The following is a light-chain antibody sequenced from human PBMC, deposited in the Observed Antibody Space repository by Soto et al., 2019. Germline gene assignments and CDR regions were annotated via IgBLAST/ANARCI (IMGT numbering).Light chain of an antibody. J-gene: IGKJ2*01. CDR1: QSISGW. Sequence: ITCRASQSISGWLAWYQQKPGKAPKLLIYDGTSLESGVPSRFSGSESGTEYTLTISSLQPDDFATYYCQQYNTYSYTFGQGTKVDIK. CDR3: QQYNTYSYT. V-gene: IGKV1-5*01. CDR2: DGT.